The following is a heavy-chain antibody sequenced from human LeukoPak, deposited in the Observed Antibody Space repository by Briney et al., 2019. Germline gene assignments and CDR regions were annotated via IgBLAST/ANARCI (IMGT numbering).Heavy chain of an antibody. Sequence: ASVKVSCKASGYTFISYDINWVRQATGQGLEWMGWMNPNSGITGYAQKFQGRVSMTRNTSISTAYMELSSRKSEDTAVYYCARGLYYYDSNGRTPYDYWGQGTLVTVSS. J-gene: IGHJ4*02. CDR2: MNPNSGIT. CDR3: ARGLYYYDSNGRTPYDY. CDR1: GYTFISYD. V-gene: IGHV1-8*01. D-gene: IGHD3-22*01.